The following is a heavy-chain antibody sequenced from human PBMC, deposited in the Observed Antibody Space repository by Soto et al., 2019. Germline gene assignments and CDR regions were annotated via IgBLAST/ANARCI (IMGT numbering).Heavy chain of an antibody. J-gene: IGHJ5*01. CDR3: VRAYGAGSFDF. D-gene: IGHD2-21*01. CDR1: GYTFRSYD. V-gene: IGHV1-8*01. CDR2: VNPNTGNT. Sequence: QVQLVQSRAEVKKPGASVKVSCTASGYTFRSYDIHWVRQATGQGLEWMGWVNPNTGNTGYAQRFHDRVTMTRDLSKSTAYMELSRLMSEYTTIYYFVRAYGAGSFDFWCPGTLVSVSS.